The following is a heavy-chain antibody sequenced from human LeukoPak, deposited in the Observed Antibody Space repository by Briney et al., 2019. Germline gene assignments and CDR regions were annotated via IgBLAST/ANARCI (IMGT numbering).Heavy chain of an antibody. CDR3: ARDAPGPYCSGGSCYGEFDY. Sequence: PSETLSLTCTVSGGSISSSSYYWGWIRQPPGKGLEWIGSIYYSGSTYYNPSLKSRVTISVDTSKNQFSLKLSSVTAADTAVYYCARDAPGPYCSGGSCYGEFDYWGQGTLVTVSS. CDR2: IYYSGST. D-gene: IGHD2-15*01. J-gene: IGHJ4*02. CDR1: GGSISSSSYY. V-gene: IGHV4-39*07.